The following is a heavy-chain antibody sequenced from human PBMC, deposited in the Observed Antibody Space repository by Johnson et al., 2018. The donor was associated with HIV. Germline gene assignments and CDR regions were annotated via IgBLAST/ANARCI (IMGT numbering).Heavy chain of an antibody. CDR1: GFTFVDYG. J-gene: IGHJ3*02. CDR3: ARDGQDRDDAFDI. CDR2: IDWNGGST. D-gene: IGHD3-22*01. V-gene: IGHV3-20*04. Sequence: EVQLVESGGGVIRPGGSLRLSCAASGFTFVDYGMSWVRQAPGKGLEWVSGIDWNGGSTSYADSVRGRFTISRDNAKNSLYLQMNSLRAEETALYYCARDGQDRDDAFDIWGQGTMVTVSS.